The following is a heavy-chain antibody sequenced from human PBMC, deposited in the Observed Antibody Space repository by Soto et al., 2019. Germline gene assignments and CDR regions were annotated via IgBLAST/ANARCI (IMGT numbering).Heavy chain of an antibody. J-gene: IGHJ4*02. CDR3: ARDRGNYDILTGYYRPDY. V-gene: IGHV3-33*01. CDR2: IWYDGSNK. CDR1: GFTFSSYG. D-gene: IGHD3-9*01. Sequence: LRLSCAASGFTFSSYGMHWVRQAPGKGLEWVAVIWYDGSNKYYADSVKGRFTISRDNSKNTLYLQINSLRAEDTAVYYCARDRGNYDILTGYYRPDYWGQGTLVTVSS.